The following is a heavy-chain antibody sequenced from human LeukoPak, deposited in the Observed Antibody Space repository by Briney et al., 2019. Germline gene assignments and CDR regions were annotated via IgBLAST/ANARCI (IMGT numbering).Heavy chain of an antibody. CDR3: AKDRYSGSYLQTGPCAH. J-gene: IGHJ4*02. Sequence: GGSLRLSCAASGFTFSSYWMSWVRQAPGKGLEWVANIKQDGSEKYYADSVKGRFTISRDNSKNTLYLQMNSLRVEDTAVYYCAKDRYSGSYLQTGPCAHWGQGTLVTVSS. CDR2: IKQDGSEK. CDR1: GFTFSSYW. V-gene: IGHV3-7*01. D-gene: IGHD1-26*01.